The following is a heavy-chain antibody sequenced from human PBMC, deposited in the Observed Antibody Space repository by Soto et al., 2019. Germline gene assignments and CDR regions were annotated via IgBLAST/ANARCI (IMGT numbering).Heavy chain of an antibody. J-gene: IGHJ4*02. V-gene: IGHV4-59*08. CDR1: GGSISSYY. D-gene: IGHD6-6*01. CDR2: IYYSGST. Sequence: SETLSLTCTVSGGSISSYYWSWIRQPPGKGLEWIGYIYYSGSTNYNPSLKSRVTISVDTSKTQFSLKLSSVTAADTAVYDCARQRRIAAREAYFDYWGQGTLVTVSS. CDR3: ARQRRIAAREAYFDY.